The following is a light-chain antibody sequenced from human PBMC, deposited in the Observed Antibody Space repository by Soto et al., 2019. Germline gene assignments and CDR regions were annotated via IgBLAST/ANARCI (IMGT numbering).Light chain of an antibody. J-gene: IGKJ5*01. CDR2: DAS. V-gene: IGKV1-5*01. CDR1: QSISSW. CDR3: QQYNSYSIT. Sequence: GDRVTITCRASQSISSWLAWYQQKPGKAPKLLIYDASSLESGVPSRFSGSGSGTEFTLTISSLQPDDFATYYCQQYNSYSITFGQGTRLEIK.